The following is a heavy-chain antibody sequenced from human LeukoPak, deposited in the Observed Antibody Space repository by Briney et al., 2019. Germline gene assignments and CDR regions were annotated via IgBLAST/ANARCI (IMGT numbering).Heavy chain of an antibody. CDR1: GGSISRSRDY. CDR3: AKHYMGSSYNHGLDC. V-gene: IGHV4-39*01. D-gene: IGHD3-10*01. Sequence: SETLSLTCTVSGGSISRSRDYWGWIRQPPGKGLEWIGSIYYSGTTYYNPSLKSRVTISVHTSKNQFSLKLSSVTAADTALYYCAKHYMGSSYNHGLDCWGQGTLVTVSS. CDR2: IYYSGTT. J-gene: IGHJ4*02.